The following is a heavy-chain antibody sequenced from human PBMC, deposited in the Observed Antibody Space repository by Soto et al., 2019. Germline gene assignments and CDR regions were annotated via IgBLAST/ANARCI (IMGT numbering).Heavy chain of an antibody. J-gene: IGHJ6*02. CDR2: IIPISGTT. V-gene: IGHV1-69*13. D-gene: IGHD2-15*01. CDR1: GGTFSTHA. Sequence: SVKVSCKASGGTFSTHAIIWVRQAPGHGLGWMGGIIPISGTTYYTQKFQGRVTITADEPTSTAFMELSSLKSEDTAVFYCARGYCSGGNCYSGMDVWGQGTMVTVS. CDR3: ARGYCSGGNCYSGMDV.